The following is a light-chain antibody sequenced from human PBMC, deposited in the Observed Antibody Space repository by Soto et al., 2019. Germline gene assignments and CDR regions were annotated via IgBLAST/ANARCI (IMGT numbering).Light chain of an antibody. Sequence: QSALTQPASVSGSPGQSITISCTGTSSDVGSYNLVSWYQQHPGKAPKLMIYEGSKRHSGVSNRFSGSKSGNTASVTISGLEAEDEGDDDGCSYAGGNGINVVFGGGTKLTVL. CDR3: CSYAGGNGINVV. CDR2: EGS. CDR1: SSDVGSYNL. V-gene: IGLV2-23*01. J-gene: IGLJ2*01.